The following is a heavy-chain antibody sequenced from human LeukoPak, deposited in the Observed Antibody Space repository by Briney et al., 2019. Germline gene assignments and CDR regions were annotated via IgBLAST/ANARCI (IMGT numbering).Heavy chain of an antibody. J-gene: IGHJ4*02. CDR1: GITLSSYW. CDR3: ARITNSGSYWVFDY. Sequence: PGGSLRLSCVASGITLSSYWLSWVRQAPGKGPEWVANIRGDGVEKYYVDSVQGRFTISRDNAENSLSLQMNCLRAEDTAVYYCARITNSGSYWVFDYWGQGTLVTVSS. V-gene: IGHV3-7*04. CDR2: IRGDGVEK. D-gene: IGHD3-22*01.